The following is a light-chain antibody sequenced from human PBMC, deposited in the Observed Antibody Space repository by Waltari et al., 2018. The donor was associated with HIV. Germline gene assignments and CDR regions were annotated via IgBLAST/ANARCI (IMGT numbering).Light chain of an antibody. Sequence: DIQMTQSPSLVSASVGDRVTITCRASPSIVTWLSWYQQKPGTAPAILIFASSRLQGGIPGRFSGSGSETNFTLTIRNIQPDDFAIYHCQQAHSLPWTFGQGTKVE. CDR2: ASS. J-gene: IGKJ1*01. V-gene: IGKV1-12*01. CDR3: QQAHSLPWT. CDR1: PSIVTW.